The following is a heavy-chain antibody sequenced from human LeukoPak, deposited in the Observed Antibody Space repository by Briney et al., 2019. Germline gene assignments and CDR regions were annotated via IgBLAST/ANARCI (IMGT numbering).Heavy chain of an antibody. V-gene: IGHV3-74*01. CDR2: INGDGSST. J-gene: IGHJ4*02. CDR3: VRGTYDFWSGYPYSYFFDY. D-gene: IGHD3-3*01. CDR1: GFTFSSYW. Sequence: GSLRLSCAASGFTFSSYWMHWVRQAPGKGLVWVSRINGDGSSTSYADSVKGRFTISRDISNNTLYLQMNSLRAEDTAVYYCVRGTYDFWSGYPYSYFFDYWGQGTLVTVSS.